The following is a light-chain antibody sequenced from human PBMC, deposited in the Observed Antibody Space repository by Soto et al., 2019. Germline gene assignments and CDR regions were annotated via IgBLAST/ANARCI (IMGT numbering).Light chain of an antibody. CDR2: EVT. J-gene: IGLJ2*01. V-gene: IGLV2-8*01. CDR1: SRDVGGYKY. Sequence: QSALTQPPSASGSPGQSVTISCTGSSRDVGGYKYVSWYQQHPGKAPKLMIYEVTERPSGVPDRFSGSKSGNTASLTVSGLQAEDEADYYCSSYAGTNNLLFGGGTKLTVL. CDR3: SSYAGTNNLL.